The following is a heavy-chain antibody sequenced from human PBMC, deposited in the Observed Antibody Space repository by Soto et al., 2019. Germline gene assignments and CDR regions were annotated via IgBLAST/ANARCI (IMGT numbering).Heavy chain of an antibody. CDR1: GYTFTSYD. J-gene: IGHJ4*02. V-gene: IGHV1-8*01. Sequence: QVQLVQSGAEVKKPGASVKVSCKTSGYTFTSYDINWVRQATGQGLERMGWMNPNSGNTGYAQKFQGRVSMTRNTSIRTAYRELSSLRPEDSAVYYCAGWGHTPAAGPNFDYWGQGTLGTGSS. CDR2: MNPNSGNT. D-gene: IGHD6-13*01. CDR3: AGWGHTPAAGPNFDY.